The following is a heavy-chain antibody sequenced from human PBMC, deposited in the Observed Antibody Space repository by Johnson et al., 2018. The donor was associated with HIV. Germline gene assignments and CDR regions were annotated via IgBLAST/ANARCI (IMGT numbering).Heavy chain of an antibody. CDR1: GFTFSNYA. D-gene: IGHD2-2*01. CDR2: ISYDGSNK. J-gene: IGHJ3*02. CDR3: ARDTDIVVVPARGDAFDI. Sequence: QVQLVESGGGVVQPGRSLRLSCTASGFTFSNYAIHWVRQAPGKGLEWVTVISYDGSNKYYADSVKGRFTISRDNSKNTLYLQMNSLRAEDTAVYYCARDTDIVVVPARGDAFDIWGQGTMVTVSS. V-gene: IGHV3-30*04.